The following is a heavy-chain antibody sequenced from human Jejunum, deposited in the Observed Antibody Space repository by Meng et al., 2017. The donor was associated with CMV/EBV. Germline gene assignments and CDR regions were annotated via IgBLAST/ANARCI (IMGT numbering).Heavy chain of an antibody. Sequence: APGKGLEWVSSINTAGSNTYYANTVEGQLTMSRDKFREMVYLQMSSLRAQDTAVYYCAKNMAPRSGDRYKAPGTSQPYYYYYGVDVWGQGTTVTVSS. V-gene: IGHV3-23*01. CDR2: INTAGSNT. J-gene: IGHJ6*02. CDR3: AKNMAPRSGDRYKAPGTSQPYYYYYGVDV. D-gene: IGHD2-15*01.